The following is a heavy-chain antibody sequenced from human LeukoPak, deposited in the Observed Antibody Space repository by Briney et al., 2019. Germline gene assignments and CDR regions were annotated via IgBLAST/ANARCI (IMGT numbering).Heavy chain of an antibody. V-gene: IGHV3-30-3*01. J-gene: IGHJ4*02. CDR3: ARDSTAGTFDY. CDR1: GFTFNTYS. CDR2: ISYDGSNK. D-gene: IGHD1-1*01. Sequence: PGGSLRLSCAASGFTFNTYSMFWVRQAPGKGLEWVAVISYDGSNKYYADSVKGRFTISRDNSKNTLYLQMNSLRAEDTAVYYCARDSTAGTFDYWGQGTLVTVSS.